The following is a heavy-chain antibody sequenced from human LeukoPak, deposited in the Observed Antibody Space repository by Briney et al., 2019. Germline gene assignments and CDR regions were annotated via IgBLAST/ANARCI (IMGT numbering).Heavy chain of an antibody. J-gene: IGHJ4*02. V-gene: IGHV3-23*01. D-gene: IGHD3-16*01. CDR2: VSASAAST. Sequence: PGGSLRLSCAASGFTFRNNAMSWVRQAPGKGLEWVSAVSASAASTYYADSVKGRFTITRDNSNNTLYLQMNSLRVEDTAVYYCAKSKSTGLYDSFAYLFDSWGQGTLVTVSS. CDR1: GFTFRNNA. CDR3: AKSKSTGLYDSFAYLFDS.